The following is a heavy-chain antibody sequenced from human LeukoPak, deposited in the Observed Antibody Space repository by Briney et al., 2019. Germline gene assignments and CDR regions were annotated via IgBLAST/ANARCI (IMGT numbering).Heavy chain of an antibody. Sequence: GGSLRLSCAASGFTFSSYGMHWVRQAPGKGLEWVAVIWYDGSNKYYADSVKGRFTISRDNSKNTLYLLMNSLRAEDTAVYYCAREDSSSDTYDYWGQGTLVTVSS. J-gene: IGHJ4*02. CDR1: GFTFSSYG. CDR2: IWYDGSNK. D-gene: IGHD6-6*01. V-gene: IGHV3-33*01. CDR3: AREDSSSDTYDY.